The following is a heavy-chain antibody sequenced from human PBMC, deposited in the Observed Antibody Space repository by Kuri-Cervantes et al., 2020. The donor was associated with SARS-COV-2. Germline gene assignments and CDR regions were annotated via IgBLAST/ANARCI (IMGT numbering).Heavy chain of an antibody. V-gene: IGHV3-23*01. D-gene: IGHD6-6*01. CDR2: ISGSGGST. J-gene: IGHJ4*02. CDR1: GVTYRFFA. CDR3: AKDREYSSSIGQVDY. Sequence: GGSLRLSCVVSGVTYRFFAMHWVRQAPGKGLEWVSAISGSGGSTYYADSVKGRFTISRDNSKNTLYLQMNSLRAEDTAVYYCAKDREYSSSIGQVDYWGQGTLVTVSS.